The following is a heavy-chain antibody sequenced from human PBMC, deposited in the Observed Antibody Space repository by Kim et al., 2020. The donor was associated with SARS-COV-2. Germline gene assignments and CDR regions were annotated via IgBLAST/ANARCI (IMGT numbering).Heavy chain of an antibody. J-gene: IGHJ5*02. CDR2: SQR. CDR3: ATPPRAVTQS. Sequence: SQRYYVDSLKGILTISRDNPQNSLYLKLNSLRDEDTAVYYCATPPRAVTQSWGQGTLVSVSS. V-gene: IGHV3-7*01.